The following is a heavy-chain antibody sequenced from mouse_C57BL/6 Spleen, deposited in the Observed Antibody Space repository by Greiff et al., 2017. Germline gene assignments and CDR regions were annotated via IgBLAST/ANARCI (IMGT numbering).Heavy chain of an antibody. Sequence: EVHLVESGGGLVKPGGSLKLSCAASGFTFSSYAMSWVRQTPEKRLEWVATIIAGGSYTYYPDNVKGRFTISRDNAKNNLYLQMSHLKSEDTAMYYCARDHGYYDYFDYWGQGTTLTVSS. CDR3: ARDHGYYDYFDY. D-gene: IGHD2-3*01. V-gene: IGHV5-4*01. CDR1: GFTFSSYA. J-gene: IGHJ2*01. CDR2: IIAGGSYT.